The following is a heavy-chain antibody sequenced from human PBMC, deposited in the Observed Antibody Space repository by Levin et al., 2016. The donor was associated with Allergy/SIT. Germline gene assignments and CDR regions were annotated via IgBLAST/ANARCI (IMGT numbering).Heavy chain of an antibody. CDR1: GYTFTSYG. CDR3: ARVPPYDSSGYYYHPHPPLDY. J-gene: IGHJ4*02. V-gene: IGHV1-18*04. Sequence: ASVKVSCKASGYTFTSYGISWVRQAPGQGLEWMGWISAYNGNTNYAQKLQGRVTMTTDTSTSTAYMELRSLRSDDTAVYYCARVPPYDSSGYYYHPHPPLDYWGQGTLVTVSS. CDR2: ISAYNGNT. D-gene: IGHD3-22*01.